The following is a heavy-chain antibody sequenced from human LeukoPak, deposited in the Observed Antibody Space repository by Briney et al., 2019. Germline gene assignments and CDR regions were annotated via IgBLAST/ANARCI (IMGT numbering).Heavy chain of an antibody. CDR2: IYSTGST. CDR3: ARQIASAGTAGFDF. CDR1: GDSISSYH. V-gene: IGHV4-4*07. D-gene: IGHD6-13*01. J-gene: IGHJ4*02. Sequence: SETLSLTCTVSGDSISSYHWSWIRQPAGKGLEWIGRIYSTGSTNYNPSLKSRVAMSVDTSKNQFSLRLRSVTAADTAVYYCARQIASAGTAGFDFWGQGARVTVSS.